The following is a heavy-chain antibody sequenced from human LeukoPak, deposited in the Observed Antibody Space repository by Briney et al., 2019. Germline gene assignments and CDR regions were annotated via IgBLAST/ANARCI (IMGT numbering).Heavy chain of an antibody. Sequence: SVKVSCKASGGTFSSYAISWVRQAPGQGLEWMGGIIPIFGTANYAQKFQGRVTITADESTSTAYMELSSLRSEDTAVYYCARDGGEVATIPFDYWGQGTLVTVSS. V-gene: IGHV1-69*13. J-gene: IGHJ4*02. D-gene: IGHD5-24*01. CDR3: ARDGGEVATIPFDY. CDR1: GGTFSSYA. CDR2: IIPIFGTA.